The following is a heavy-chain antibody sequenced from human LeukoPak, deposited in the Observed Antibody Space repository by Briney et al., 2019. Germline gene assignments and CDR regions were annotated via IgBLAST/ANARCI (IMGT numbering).Heavy chain of an antibody. CDR1: GGTFSSYA. D-gene: IGHD6-13*01. CDR2: IIPIFGTA. J-gene: IGHJ4*02. CDR3: ARRGYSGSHFDY. Sequence: VASVKVSCKASGGTFSSYAISWVRQAPRQGLEWMGGIIPIFGTANYAQKFQGRVTITADESTSTAYMELSSLRSEDTAVYYCARRGYSGSHFDYWGQGTLVTVSS. V-gene: IGHV1-69*13.